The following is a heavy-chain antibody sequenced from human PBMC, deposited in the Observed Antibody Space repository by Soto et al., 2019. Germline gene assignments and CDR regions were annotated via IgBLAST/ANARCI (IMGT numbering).Heavy chain of an antibody. V-gene: IGHV4-4*07. CDR3: ARDVRYRYSYGYSGYVYYFDY. Sequence: KPSETLSLTCTVSGGSISSYYWSWIRQPAGKGLEWIGRIYTSGSTNYNPSLKSRVTMSVDTSKNQFSLKLSSVTAADTAVYYCARDVRYRYSYGYSGYVYYFDYWGQGTLVTVSS. CDR1: GGSISSYY. D-gene: IGHD5-12*01. J-gene: IGHJ4*02. CDR2: IYTSGST.